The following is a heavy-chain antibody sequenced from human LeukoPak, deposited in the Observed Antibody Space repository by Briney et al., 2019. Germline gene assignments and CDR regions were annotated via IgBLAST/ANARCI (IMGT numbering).Heavy chain of an antibody. D-gene: IGHD2-2*01. J-gene: IGHJ5*02. V-gene: IGHV1-18*01. CDR3: ARVVEVPAAANWFDP. CDR2: ISAYNGNT. CDR1: GYTFTSYG. Sequence: ASVKVYCKASGYTFTSYGISWVRQAPGQGLEWMGWISAYNGNTNYAQKLQGRVTMTTDTSTSTAYMELRSLRSDDTAVYYCARVVEVPAAANWFDPWGQGTLVTVSS.